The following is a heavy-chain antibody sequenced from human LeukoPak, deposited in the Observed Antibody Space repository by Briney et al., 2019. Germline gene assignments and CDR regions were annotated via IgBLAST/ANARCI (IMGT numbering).Heavy chain of an antibody. CDR3: ARDSDYDFWSGYYRGNKWFDP. Sequence: ASVMVSCKASGYTFTVYYMHWVRQAPGQGLEWMGWINPNSGGTNYAQKFQGRVTMTRDTSISTAYMELSRLRSDDTAVYYCARDSDYDFWSGYYRGNKWFDPWGQGTLVTVSS. D-gene: IGHD3-3*01. CDR2: INPNSGGT. CDR1: GYTFTVYY. J-gene: IGHJ5*02. V-gene: IGHV1-2*02.